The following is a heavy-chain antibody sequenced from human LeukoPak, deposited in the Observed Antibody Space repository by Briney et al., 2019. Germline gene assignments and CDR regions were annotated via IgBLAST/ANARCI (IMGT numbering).Heavy chain of an antibody. CDR2: INPSGGRT. Sequence: GASVKVSCKASGYTFTNYYMHWVRQAPGQGLEWMGIINPSGGRTSYAQKFQGRVTMTTDTSTSTAYMELRSLRSDDTAVYYCASGPGYYDSSGYYSSSRPSYFDYWGQGTLVTVSS. CDR1: GYTFTNYY. V-gene: IGHV1-46*01. J-gene: IGHJ4*02. D-gene: IGHD3-22*01. CDR3: ASGPGYYDSSGYYSSSRPSYFDY.